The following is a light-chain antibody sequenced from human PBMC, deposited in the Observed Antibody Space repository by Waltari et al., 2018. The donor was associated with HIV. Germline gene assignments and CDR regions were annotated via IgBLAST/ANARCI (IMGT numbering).Light chain of an antibody. Sequence: QSVLTQPPSVSGAPGQRVTISCTGSRSHIGAGYDVHWYQQVPGSAPKLLIFTSINRPSGVHDRFSGSKSGTSASLAITGLQAEDEAEYYCQSYDNSLRASVFGGGTKLTVL. CDR2: TSI. CDR1: RSHIGAGYD. CDR3: QSYDNSLRASV. V-gene: IGLV1-40*01. J-gene: IGLJ2*01.